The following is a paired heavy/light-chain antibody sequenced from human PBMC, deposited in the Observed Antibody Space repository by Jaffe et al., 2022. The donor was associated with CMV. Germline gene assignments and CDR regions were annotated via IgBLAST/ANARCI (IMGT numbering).Heavy chain of an antibody. Sequence: QVQLVESGGGLVRPGRSLRLSCAGSGFDMKNYAIHWVRQAPGKGLEWVALIWYDGSRQYYADSVKGRFSISRDNSRNFVYLQMSRLGPDDTALYYCARDAGSPIVYYFDYWGQGALVTVSS. CDR2: IWYDGSRQ. D-gene: IGHD3-9*01. J-gene: IGHJ4*02. CDR1: GFDMKNYA. CDR3: ARDAGSPIVYYFDY. V-gene: IGHV3-33*01.
Light chain of an antibody. CDR2: GNI. V-gene: IGLV1-40*01. CDR3: QSYDLTLNAVV. CDR1: GSNIGANYD. Sequence: QAVLTQPPSVSGAPGQTVTISCTGSGSNIGANYDVAWYQHLPGAAPKLIIHGNINRPSDIPDRFSGSRSGASASLAITDLQADDEADYYCQSYDLTLNAVVFGGGTKLT. J-gene: IGLJ2*01.